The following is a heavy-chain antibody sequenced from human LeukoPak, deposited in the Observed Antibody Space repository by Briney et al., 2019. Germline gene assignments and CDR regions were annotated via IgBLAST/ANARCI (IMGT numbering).Heavy chain of an antibody. CDR1: GGSISSSSYH. V-gene: IGHV4-39*01. J-gene: IGHJ5*02. CDR3: ARRGGYDDYNWFDP. CDR2: IYYSGST. D-gene: IGHD5-12*01. Sequence: SETLSLTCTVSGGSISSSSYHWGWIRQPPGKGLEWIGSIYYSGSTYYNPSLKSRVTISVDTSKNQFSLKLSSVTAADTAVYYCARRGGYDDYNWFDPWGQGTLVTVSS.